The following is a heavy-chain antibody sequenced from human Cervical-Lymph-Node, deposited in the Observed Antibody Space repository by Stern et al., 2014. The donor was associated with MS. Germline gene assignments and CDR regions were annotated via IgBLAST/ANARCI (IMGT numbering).Heavy chain of an antibody. CDR1: GDSISTGSYL. V-gene: IGHV4-61*02. CDR3: ARFGYYYYYDMDV. J-gene: IGHJ6*02. Sequence: QVQLVESGPGLVKPSQTLSLTCSVSGDSISTGSYLWTWIRQPAGKGLEWMGRLYPSGTTHYNPSLKRRVTISLDPSQNHFSLNLTSVTAADTAVYFCARFGYYYYYDMDVWGQGTTVTVSS. CDR2: LYPSGTT. D-gene: IGHD3-10*01.